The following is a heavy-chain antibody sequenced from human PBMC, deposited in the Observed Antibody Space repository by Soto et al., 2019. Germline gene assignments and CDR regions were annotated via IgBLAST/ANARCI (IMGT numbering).Heavy chain of an antibody. CDR3: TRRQAADKMKPFDP. V-gene: IGHV3-73*01. J-gene: IGHJ5*02. CDR1: GFTFSGSA. D-gene: IGHD2-15*01. Sequence: GSLRLSCAASGFTFSGSAMHWVRQASGKGLEWVGRIRSKANSYATAYAASVKGRFTISRDDSKNTAYLQMNSLKTEDTAVYYCTRRQAADKMKPFDPWGQGTLVTVSS. CDR2: IRSKANSYAT.